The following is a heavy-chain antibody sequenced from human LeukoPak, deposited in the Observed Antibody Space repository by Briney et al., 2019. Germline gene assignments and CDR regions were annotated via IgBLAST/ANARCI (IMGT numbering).Heavy chain of an antibody. CDR2: IKTDGGEK. V-gene: IGHV3-7*01. D-gene: IGHD7-27*01. CDR3: ARDYVWGSPESDY. CDR1: GFSFNNYW. J-gene: IGHJ4*02. Sequence: TGGSLRLSCVASGFSFNNYWMSWFRQAPGKGLEWVGNIKTDGGEKYYVDSVRGRFTISRDNAKNSLYLQMNSLRAEDTAVYYCARDYVWGSPESDYWGQGTLVTVSS.